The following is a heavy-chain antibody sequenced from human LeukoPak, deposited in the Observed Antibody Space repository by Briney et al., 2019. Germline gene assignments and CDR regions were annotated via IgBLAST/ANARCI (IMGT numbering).Heavy chain of an antibody. Sequence: PSETLSFTCTVSGGSISSGGYYWSWIRQPPGKGLEWIGFIQDGGSTSYNSSLKSRVAISVDRSKNQFSLTLTSVTAADTAIYYCARDSPKRYSGSYFDYWGQGTLVTVSS. CDR1: GGSISSGGYY. CDR3: ARDSPKRYSGSYFDY. V-gene: IGHV4-30-2*01. D-gene: IGHD1-26*01. CDR2: IQDGGST. J-gene: IGHJ4*02.